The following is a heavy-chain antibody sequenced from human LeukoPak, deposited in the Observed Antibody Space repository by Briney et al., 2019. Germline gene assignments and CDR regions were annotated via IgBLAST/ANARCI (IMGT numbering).Heavy chain of an antibody. D-gene: IGHD3-22*01. V-gene: IGHV3-53*01. CDR1: GFTGSSNY. Sequence: GGSLRLSCAASGFTGSSNYMSWVRQAPGKGLEWDSVIYSGGSKYYADSVKGRFTISRDITKNTLYLQMNSLRAEDTAVYYCARGKVEGDSSGRRAFDMWGQGTMVTVSS. J-gene: IGHJ3*02. CDR3: ARGKVEGDSSGRRAFDM. CDR2: IYSGGSK.